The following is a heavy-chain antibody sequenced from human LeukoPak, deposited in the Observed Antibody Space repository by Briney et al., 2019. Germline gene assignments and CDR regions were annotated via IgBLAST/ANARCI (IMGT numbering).Heavy chain of an antibody. Sequence: ASVKASCKASGYTFTGYYMHWVRQAPGQGLEWMGRINPNSGGTNYAQKFQGRVTMTRDTSISTAYMELSRLRSDDTAVYYCARLLWFGELYWFDPWGQGTLVTVSS. J-gene: IGHJ5*02. V-gene: IGHV1-2*06. CDR3: ARLLWFGELYWFDP. CDR2: INPNSGGT. CDR1: GYTFTGYY. D-gene: IGHD3-10*01.